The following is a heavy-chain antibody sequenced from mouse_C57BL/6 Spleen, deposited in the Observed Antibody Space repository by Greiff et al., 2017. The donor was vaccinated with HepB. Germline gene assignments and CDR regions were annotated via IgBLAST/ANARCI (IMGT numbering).Heavy chain of an antibody. CDR1: GFTFSSYG. V-gene: IGHV5-6*02. Sequence: DVMLVESGGDLVKPGGSLKLSCAASGFTFSSYGMSWVRQTPDKRLEWVATISSGGSYTYYPDSVKGRFTISRDNAKNTLYLQMSSLKSEDKAMYYCARHVTTVPFDYWGQGTTLTVSS. J-gene: IGHJ2*01. CDR2: ISSGGSYT. CDR3: ARHVTTVPFDY. D-gene: IGHD1-1*01.